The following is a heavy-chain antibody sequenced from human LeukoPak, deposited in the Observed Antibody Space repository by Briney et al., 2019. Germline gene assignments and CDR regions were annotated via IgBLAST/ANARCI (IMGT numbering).Heavy chain of an antibody. CDR2: IYTGDSDT. Sequence: KHGESLKISCKASGYSVSTYWIAWVRQMPGKGLEWMGVIYTGDSDTRYSPSFQGQVTISADKSLKTAYVQWTSLKASDTAMYYCAQLRGELRDGLDSWGQGTLVTVS. V-gene: IGHV5-51*01. J-gene: IGHJ4*02. CDR3: AQLRGELRDGLDS. CDR1: GYSVSTYW. D-gene: IGHD1-26*01.